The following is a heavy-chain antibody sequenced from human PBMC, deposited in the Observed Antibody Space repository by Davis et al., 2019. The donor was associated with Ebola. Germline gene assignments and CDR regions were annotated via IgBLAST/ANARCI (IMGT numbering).Heavy chain of an antibody. D-gene: IGHD1-1*01. Sequence: ASAKVSCKASGYTFTSYGISWVRPAPGQGLEWMGWISAYNGNTNYAQKLQGRVTMTTDTSTSTAYMELRSLRSDDTAVYYCARGGRGVYYYYYMDVWGKGTTVTVSS. CDR1: GYTFTSYG. V-gene: IGHV1-18*01. CDR2: ISAYNGNT. CDR3: ARGGRGVYYYYYMDV. J-gene: IGHJ6*03.